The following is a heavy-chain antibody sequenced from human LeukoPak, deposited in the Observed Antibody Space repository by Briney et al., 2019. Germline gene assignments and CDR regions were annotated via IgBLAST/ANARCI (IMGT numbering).Heavy chain of an antibody. CDR1: GFTFSSYS. CDR2: MKQDGSEK. V-gene: IGHV3-7*01. J-gene: IGHJ4*02. CDR3: ARDRRDGYNVLDY. D-gene: IGHD5-24*01. Sequence: GGSLRLSCAASGFTFSSYSMNWVRQAPGKGLEWVANMKQDGSEKYYVDSVKGRFTISRDNAKNSLYLEMNSLRAEDTAMYYCARDRRDGYNVLDYWGQGTLVTVSS.